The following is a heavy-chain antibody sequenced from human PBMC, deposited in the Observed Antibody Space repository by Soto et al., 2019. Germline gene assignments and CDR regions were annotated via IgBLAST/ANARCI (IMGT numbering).Heavy chain of an antibody. V-gene: IGHV1-3*01. J-gene: IGHJ6*02. Sequence: ASVKVSCKASGYTFTSYAMHWVRQAPGQRLEWMGWINAGNGNTKYSQKFQGRVTITRDTSASTAYMELSSLRSEDTAVYYCARDRAYYYDSSVSYGMDVWGQGTTVTVSS. CDR2: INAGNGNT. CDR3: ARDRAYYYDSSVSYGMDV. D-gene: IGHD3-22*01. CDR1: GYTFTSYA.